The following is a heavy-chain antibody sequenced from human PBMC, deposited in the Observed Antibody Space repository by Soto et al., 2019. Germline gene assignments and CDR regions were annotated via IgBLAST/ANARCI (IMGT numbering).Heavy chain of an antibody. V-gene: IGHV4-30-2*01. CDR3: ATQSYSNSGAYYYYAMDV. CDR2: IHQSGST. Sequence: SETLSLTCAVSGGSISSGGYSWSWIRQPPGKGLEWIGYIHQSGSTYYNPSLKSRVTISVDRSRNQFSLKLSSVTAADTAVYFCATQSYSNSGAYYYYAMDVWGQGTTVTVSS. J-gene: IGHJ6*02. D-gene: IGHD4-4*01. CDR1: GGSISSGGYS.